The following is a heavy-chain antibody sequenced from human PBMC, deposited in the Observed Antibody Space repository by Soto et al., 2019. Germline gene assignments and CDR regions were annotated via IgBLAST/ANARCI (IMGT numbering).Heavy chain of an antibody. D-gene: IGHD2-15*01. J-gene: IGHJ3*02. CDR2: ISSSSSYI. V-gene: IGHV3-21*01. Sequence: GGSLRLSCAASGFTFSSYSMNWVRQAPGKGLECVSAISSSSSYIYYADSVKGRFTISRDNAKNLVYLQMGSLRAEDMAVYSCARGRSCSGSTFDTSEAFDIWGQGTTVTVSS. CDR3: ARGRSCSGSTFDTSEAFDI. CDR1: GFTFSSYS.